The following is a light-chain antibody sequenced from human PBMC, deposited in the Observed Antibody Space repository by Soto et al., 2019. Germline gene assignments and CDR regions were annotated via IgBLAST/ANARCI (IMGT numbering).Light chain of an antibody. CDR2: AAS. CDR1: QSISSY. CDR3: QQSYSTLIT. J-gene: IGKJ5*01. Sequence: DIQMTQSPSSLSASVGDRVTITCRASQSISSYLNWYQQKPGKAPKVLIYAASSLQSGVPSRFSGSGSGTDFTLNISSLQPEDFATYYCQQSYSTLITFGQGTRLEIK. V-gene: IGKV1-39*01.